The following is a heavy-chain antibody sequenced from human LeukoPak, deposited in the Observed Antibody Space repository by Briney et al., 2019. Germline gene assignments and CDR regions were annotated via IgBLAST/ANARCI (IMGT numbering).Heavy chain of an antibody. CDR3: ARDPGSYNWNYVFAY. Sequence: ASVKVSCKASGYTFTGYYMHWVRQAPGQGLEWMGWINPNSGGTNYAQKFQGRVTMTRDTSISTAYMELSRLRSDDTAVYYCARDPGSYNWNYVFAYWGQGTLVTVSS. J-gene: IGHJ4*02. D-gene: IGHD1-7*01. V-gene: IGHV1-2*02. CDR1: GYTFTGYY. CDR2: INPNSGGT.